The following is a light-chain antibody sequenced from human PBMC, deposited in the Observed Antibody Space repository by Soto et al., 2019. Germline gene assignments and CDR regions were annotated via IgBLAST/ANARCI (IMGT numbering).Light chain of an antibody. CDR1: QRLLHSNGNTF. Sequence: EIVMTQSPPSLTVTPGEPASISCRSSQRLLHSNGNTFLDWYLQKQGQSPQLLIYLGSNRASGVPARVSGSEAGTDFTLKISRVEAEDVGVYYCLQALQTPYTFGQGTKLEIK. CDR3: LQALQTPYT. V-gene: IGKV2-28*01. J-gene: IGKJ2*01. CDR2: LGS.